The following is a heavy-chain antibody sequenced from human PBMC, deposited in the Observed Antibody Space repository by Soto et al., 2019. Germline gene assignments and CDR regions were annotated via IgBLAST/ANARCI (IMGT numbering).Heavy chain of an antibody. Sequence: QVHLVQSGDEVKKPGASVKVSCKGSGYIFTTYGITWVRQAPGQGLEWMGWISAHNGNTNYAQKLQGRVTVTRDTSTSTAYMELRNLRADETAVYYCARGRYGDYWGQGALVTVSS. CDR1: GYIFTTYG. D-gene: IGHD1-1*01. CDR3: ARGRYGDY. CDR2: ISAHNGNT. V-gene: IGHV1-18*01. J-gene: IGHJ4*02.